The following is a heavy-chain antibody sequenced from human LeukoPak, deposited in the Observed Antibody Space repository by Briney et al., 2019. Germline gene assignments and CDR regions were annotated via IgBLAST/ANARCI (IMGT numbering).Heavy chain of an antibody. CDR2: INPSGGST. CDR1: GYTFTGYY. J-gene: IGHJ3*02. CDR3: ARDPLSITMVRGVIQPNDAFDI. V-gene: IGHV1-46*01. Sequence: ASVKVSCKASGYTFTGYYMHWVRQAPGQGLEWMGIINPSGGSTSYAQKFQGRVTMTRDTSTSTVYMELSSLRSEDTAVYYCARDPLSITMVRGVIQPNDAFDIWGQGTMVTVSS. D-gene: IGHD3-10*01.